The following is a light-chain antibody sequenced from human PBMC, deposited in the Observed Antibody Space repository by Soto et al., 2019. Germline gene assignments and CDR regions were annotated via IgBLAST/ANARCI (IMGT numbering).Light chain of an antibody. CDR1: SSISTY. CDR3: QYRSVWRT. V-gene: IGKV3-11*01. CDR2: DAS. J-gene: IGKJ1*01. Sequence: EIVLTQSPATLSLPPGERATLSCRASSSISTYLAWYQQKPGQAPRLLIYDASNRATGIPARFSGSGSGTDFTLTISSLEPEDFAVYYCQYRSVWRTFGQGTKLEI.